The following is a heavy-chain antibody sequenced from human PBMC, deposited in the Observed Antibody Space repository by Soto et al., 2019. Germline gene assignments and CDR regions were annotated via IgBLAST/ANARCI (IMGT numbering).Heavy chain of an antibody. V-gene: IGHV3-23*01. D-gene: IGHD6-6*01. CDR3: EKTLKYSNSGNDY. J-gene: IGHJ4*02. CDR1: GFTFSTYA. Sequence: EVQLLESGGGLVQPGGSLRLSCAASGFTFSTYAMSWVRQAPGKGLEWVSGISASGDRTYNADSVKGRFTISRDNSKNTLYLQMNSLRAEDTAVYYCEKTLKYSNSGNDYWGQGTLVTVSS. CDR2: ISASGDRT.